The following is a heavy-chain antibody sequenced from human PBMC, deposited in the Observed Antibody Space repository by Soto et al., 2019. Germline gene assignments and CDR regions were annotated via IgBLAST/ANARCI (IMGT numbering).Heavy chain of an antibody. CDR2: ISGSGDRT. Sequence: EVQLLESGGGLVQPGGSLRISCTASGFTFDNYAMAWVRQAPGKGLEWVAGISGSGDRTNYVDSVKGRFTISRDNSKNRSYLQMKRLRAEDTALYYCAKDYGVRGIMTNLFDSWGQGTLVAVSS. CDR1: GFTFDNYA. J-gene: IGHJ5*01. V-gene: IGHV3-23*01. D-gene: IGHD3-10*01. CDR3: AKDYGVRGIMTNLFDS.